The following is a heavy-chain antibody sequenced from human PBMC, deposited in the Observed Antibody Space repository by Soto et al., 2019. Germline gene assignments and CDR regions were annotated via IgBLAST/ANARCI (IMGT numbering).Heavy chain of an antibody. CDR1: GGAISSGGYY. D-gene: IGHD2-8*01. J-gene: IGHJ4*02. CDR2: IYYSGST. Sequence: TLSLTCTVSGGAISSGGYYWSWIRQHPGKGLEWIGYIYYSGSTYYNPSLKSRVTISVDTSKNQFSLKLSSVTAADTAVYYCAPEMVYATSFCYFDYWGQGPLVTVSS. CDR3: APEMVYATSFCYFDY. V-gene: IGHV4-31*03.